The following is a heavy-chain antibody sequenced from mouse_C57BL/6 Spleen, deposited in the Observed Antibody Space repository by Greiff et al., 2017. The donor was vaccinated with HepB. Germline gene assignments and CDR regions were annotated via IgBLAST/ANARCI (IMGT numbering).Heavy chain of an antibody. V-gene: IGHV5-16*01. Sequence: EVQRVESEGGLVQPGSSMKLSCTASGFTFSDYYMAWVRQVPEKGLEWVANINYDGSSTYYLDSLKSRFIISRDNAKNILYLQMSSLKSEDTATYYCAREKDDYYAMDYWGQGTSVTVSS. J-gene: IGHJ4*01. CDR3: AREKDDYYAMDY. CDR2: INYDGSST. CDR1: GFTFSDYY.